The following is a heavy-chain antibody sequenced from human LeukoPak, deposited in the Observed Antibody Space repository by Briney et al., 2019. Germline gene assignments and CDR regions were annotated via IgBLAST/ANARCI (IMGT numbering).Heavy chain of an antibody. CDR2: INHSGST. CDR3: ARAVYYDYVWGSYRERYFDY. CDR1: GGSISSSSYY. Sequence: SETLSLTCTVSGGSISSSSYYWGWIRQPPGKGLEWIGEINHSGSTNYNPSLKSRVTISVDTSKNQFSLKLSSVTAADTAVYYCARAVYYDYVWGSYRERYFDYWGQGTLVTVSS. V-gene: IGHV4-39*07. J-gene: IGHJ4*02. D-gene: IGHD3-16*02.